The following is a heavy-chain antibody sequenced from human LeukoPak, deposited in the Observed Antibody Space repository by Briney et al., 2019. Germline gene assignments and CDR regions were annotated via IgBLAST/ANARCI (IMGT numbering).Heavy chain of an antibody. V-gene: IGHV3-7*01. Sequence: GGSLRLSCAASGFTFSSYWMSWVRQAPGKRLEWVANIKQDGSGKYYVDSVKGRFTISRDNSKNTLYLQMNSLRAEDTAVYYCARVRGGEYSISSGGFDYWGQGTLVTVSS. J-gene: IGHJ4*02. CDR3: ARVRGGEYSISSGGFDY. CDR2: IKQDGSGK. CDR1: GFTFSSYW. D-gene: IGHD6-6*01.